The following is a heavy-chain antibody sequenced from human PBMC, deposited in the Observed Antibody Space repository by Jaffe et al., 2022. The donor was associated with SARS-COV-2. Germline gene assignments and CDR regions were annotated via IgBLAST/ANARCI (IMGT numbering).Heavy chain of an antibody. J-gene: IGHJ2*01. D-gene: IGHD3-10*01. V-gene: IGHV3-7*01. CDR3: VRIRFGEILPHWYFDV. CDR2: IKEDGSKK. CDR1: GFTFSNYW. Sequence: EVQLVESGGGLVQPGGSLRLSCAASGFTFSNYWMSWVRQAPGKGLEWVANIKEDGSKKFYADSVKGRLTVSRDNTNNSLSLQMNSLRAEDAAVYHCVRIRFGEILPHWYFDVWGRGTVVAVSS.